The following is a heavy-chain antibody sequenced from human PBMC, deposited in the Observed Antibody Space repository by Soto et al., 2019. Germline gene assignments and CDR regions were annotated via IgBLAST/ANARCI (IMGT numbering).Heavy chain of an antibody. Sequence: GGSLRLSCAASGFTFDDYTMHWVRQAPGKGLEWVSLISWDGGSTYYADSVKGRLTISRDNSKNSLYLQMNSLRTEDTALYYCAKDSYRRSGGSCFDPWGQGTLVTVSS. D-gene: IGHD2-15*01. CDR1: GFTFDDYT. V-gene: IGHV3-43*01. CDR2: ISWDGGST. J-gene: IGHJ5*02. CDR3: AKDSYRRSGGSCFDP.